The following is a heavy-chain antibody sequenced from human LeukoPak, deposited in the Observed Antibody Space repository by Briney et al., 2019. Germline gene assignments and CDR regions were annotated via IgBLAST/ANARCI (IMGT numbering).Heavy chain of an antibody. J-gene: IGHJ4*02. CDR1: GGSISSYY. CDR3: ARGQMATIEYYFDY. D-gene: IGHD5-24*01. Sequence: PSETLSLTCTVSGGSISSYYWSWIRQPPGKGLEWIGYIYYSGSTNYNPSLKSRVTTSVDTSKNQFSLKLSSVTAADTAVYYCARGQMATIEYYFDYWGQGTLVTVSS. CDR2: IYYSGST. V-gene: IGHV4-59*01.